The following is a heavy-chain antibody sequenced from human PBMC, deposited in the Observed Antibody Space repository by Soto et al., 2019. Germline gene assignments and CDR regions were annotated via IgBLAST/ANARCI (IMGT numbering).Heavy chain of an antibody. V-gene: IGHV4-39*01. CDR2: IYYSGTT. Sequence: ETLSLTCTVSGASISSSSYYWGWIRQPPGKGLEWIASIYYSGTTYYNTSLKSRVTISVDTSKNQLSLRLTSVTAADTAVYYCAGGNSGSSLAYWGQGTLVTVSS. CDR1: GASISSSSYY. J-gene: IGHJ4*02. D-gene: IGHD1-26*01. CDR3: AGGNSGSSLAY.